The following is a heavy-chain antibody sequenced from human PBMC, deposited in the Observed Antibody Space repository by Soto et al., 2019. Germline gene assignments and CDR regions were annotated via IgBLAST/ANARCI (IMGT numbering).Heavy chain of an antibody. CDR1: GYTFTSYG. D-gene: IGHD2-8*01. CDR2: FDPEDGET. V-gene: IGHV1-24*01. Sequence: ASVKVSCKASGYTFTSYGISWVRQAPGKGLEWMGGFDPEDGETIYAQKFQGRVTMTEDTSTDTAYMELSSLRSEDTAVYYCATDSQWTSSSNYYYYGMDVWGQGTTVTVSS. CDR3: ATDSQWTSSSNYYYYGMDV. J-gene: IGHJ6*02.